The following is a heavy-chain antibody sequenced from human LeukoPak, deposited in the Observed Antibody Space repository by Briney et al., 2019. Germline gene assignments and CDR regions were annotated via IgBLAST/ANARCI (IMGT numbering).Heavy chain of an antibody. J-gene: IGHJ3*02. CDR3: ARDLAFGEMVTNRGAFDI. D-gene: IGHD5-24*01. V-gene: IGHV1-2*02. Sequence: ASVKVSCKASGYTFTVYYMHWVRQAPGQGLEWMGWINPNSGGTNYAQKFQGRVTMTRDTSISTAYMELSRLRSDDTAVYYCARDLAFGEMVTNRGAFDIWGQGTMATVSS. CDR1: GYTFTVYY. CDR2: INPNSGGT.